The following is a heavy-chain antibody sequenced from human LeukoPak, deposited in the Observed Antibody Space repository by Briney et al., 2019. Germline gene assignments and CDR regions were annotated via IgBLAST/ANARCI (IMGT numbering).Heavy chain of an antibody. V-gene: IGHV3-7*03. Sequence: RGSPRLSCAASGFTFSSYWMSWVRQAPGKGLEWVANIKQDGSEKYYVDSVKGRFTISRDNSRNTLYLQMNSLRAEDTAVYYCAGLDSSTYYYAYWGQGALVTVSS. CDR2: IKQDGSEK. CDR3: AGLDSSTYYYAY. D-gene: IGHD3-22*01. CDR1: GFTFSSYW. J-gene: IGHJ4*02.